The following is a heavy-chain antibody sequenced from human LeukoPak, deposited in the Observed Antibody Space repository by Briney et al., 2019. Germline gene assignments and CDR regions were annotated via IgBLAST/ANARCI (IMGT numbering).Heavy chain of an antibody. CDR3: ARHSNGGCTSTRCHIDY. Sequence: SETLSLTCSVSGDSISSRSYYWGWIRQPPGKGLEWIGTNYYSGSTYYNPSLKSRVTMSVDTSKNQFSLKLSSVTATDTAVYYCARHSNGGCTSTRCHIDYWGQGTLVTVSS. V-gene: IGHV4-39*01. CDR2: NYYSGST. CDR1: GDSISSRSYY. D-gene: IGHD2-2*01. J-gene: IGHJ4*02.